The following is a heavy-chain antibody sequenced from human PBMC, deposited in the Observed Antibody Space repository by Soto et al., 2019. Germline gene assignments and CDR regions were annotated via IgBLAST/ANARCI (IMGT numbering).Heavy chain of an antibody. J-gene: IGHJ3*02. CDR3: ARHRRAIVATPDPLDI. CDR2: IYPGDSET. CDR1: GYTFSNFW. D-gene: IGHD5-12*01. Sequence: GESLKISCQCSGYTFSNFWIAWVRQLPGRGLEWVGFIYPGDSETRYSPSFEGHVTISADRSSKTAYLPWRGLKASDTATYYCARHRRAIVATPDPLDIWGQGTKVTVSS. V-gene: IGHV5-51*01.